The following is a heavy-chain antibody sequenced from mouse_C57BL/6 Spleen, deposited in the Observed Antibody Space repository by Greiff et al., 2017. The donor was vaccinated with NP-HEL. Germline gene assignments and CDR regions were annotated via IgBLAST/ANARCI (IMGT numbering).Heavy chain of an antibody. Sequence: EVKVVESGGDLVKPGGSLKLSCAASGFTFSSYGMSWVRQTPDKRLEWVATISSGGSYTYYPDSVKGRFTIARDNAKNTLYLQMSSLKSEDTAMYYCARHPPYYDFLFDYWGQGTTLTVSS. CDR2: ISSGGSYT. V-gene: IGHV5-6*01. J-gene: IGHJ2*01. D-gene: IGHD2-4*01. CDR1: GFTFSSYG. CDR3: ARHPPYYDFLFDY.